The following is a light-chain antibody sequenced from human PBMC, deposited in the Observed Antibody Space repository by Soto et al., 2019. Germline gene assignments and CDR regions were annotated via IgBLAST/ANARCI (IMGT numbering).Light chain of an antibody. CDR1: SGSIANYY. J-gene: IGLJ2*01. V-gene: IGLV6-57*03. Sequence: NFMLTQPHSVSASPGKTVTISCTRSSGSIANYYVQWYQQRPGSAPTTVIYEDHQRPSGVPDRFSNSIDSSSNSASLTISGLKTEDEADYYFQSCDTSSHVVFGGGTKLTVL. CDR2: EDH. CDR3: QSCDTSSHVV.